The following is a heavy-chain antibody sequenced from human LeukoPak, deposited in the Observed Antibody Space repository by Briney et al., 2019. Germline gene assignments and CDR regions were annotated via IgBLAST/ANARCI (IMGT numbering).Heavy chain of an antibody. V-gene: IGHV3-7*01. CDR1: GFTFSNYW. CDR3: ARALDSSSSRYQAFEE. D-gene: IGHD2-2*01. J-gene: IGHJ4*02. Sequence: PGGSLRLSCSASGFTFSNYWMSWVRQAPGKGLEWVANIKQDESEKYYVDSVKGRFTISRDNAKSSLYLQMNSLRAEDTAVYYCARALDSSSSRYQAFEEWGQGTLFTVSS. CDR2: IKQDESEK.